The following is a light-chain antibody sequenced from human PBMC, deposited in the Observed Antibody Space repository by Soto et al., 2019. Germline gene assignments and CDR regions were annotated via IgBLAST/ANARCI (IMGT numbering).Light chain of an antibody. Sequence: EFVLTQSPCTLSLSPGERATLSCRASQSLTNSFIAWYQQKPGQAPRLLIYGASSRATGIPDRLSGSGSGTDFTLTISRLEPEDFAVYYCQQYGSSPWTFGQGTKVDIK. J-gene: IGKJ1*01. CDR2: GAS. CDR3: QQYGSSPWT. CDR1: QSLTNSF. V-gene: IGKV3-20*01.